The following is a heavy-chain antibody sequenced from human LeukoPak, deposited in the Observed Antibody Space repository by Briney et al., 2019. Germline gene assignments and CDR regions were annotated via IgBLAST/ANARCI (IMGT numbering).Heavy chain of an antibody. Sequence: ASVKVSCKASGYTLTSYYMHWVRQAPGQGLEWMGIINPSGGSTSYAQKFQGRVTMTRDMSTSTVYMELSSLRSEDTAVYYCARPVVGATSWFDPWGQGTLVTVSS. CDR3: ARPVVGATSWFDP. CDR2: INPSGGST. J-gene: IGHJ5*02. D-gene: IGHD1-26*01. V-gene: IGHV1-46*01. CDR1: GYTLTSYY.